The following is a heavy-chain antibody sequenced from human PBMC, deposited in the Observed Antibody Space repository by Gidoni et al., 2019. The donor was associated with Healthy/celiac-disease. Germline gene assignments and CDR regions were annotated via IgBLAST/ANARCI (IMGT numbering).Heavy chain of an antibody. CDR3: AGGGFSYGLGGMDV. Sequence: QVQLQESGPGLVKPSGTLSLTCAVSGDSISRNNWWSWVRQPPGKGLEWLGEIYLSGSTNYNPSLKRRVTISVDKSKNQFSLKLSSVTAADTAVYYCAGGGFSYGLGGMDVWGQGTTVTVSS. V-gene: IGHV4-4*02. J-gene: IGHJ6*02. CDR1: GDSISRNNW. D-gene: IGHD5-18*01. CDR2: IYLSGST.